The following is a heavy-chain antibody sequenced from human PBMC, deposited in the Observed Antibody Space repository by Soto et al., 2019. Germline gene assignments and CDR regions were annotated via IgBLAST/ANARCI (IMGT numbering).Heavy chain of an antibody. V-gene: IGHV4-31*03. D-gene: IGHD2-2*01. CDR2: IYYSGST. Sequence: PSETLSLTCTVSGGSISSGGYYWSWIRQHPGKGLEWIGYIYYSGSTYYNPSLKSRVTISVDTSKNQFSLKLSSVTAADTAVYYCARELHQLPNNWFDPWGQGTLVTVSS. J-gene: IGHJ5*02. CDR3: ARELHQLPNNWFDP. CDR1: GGSISSGGYY.